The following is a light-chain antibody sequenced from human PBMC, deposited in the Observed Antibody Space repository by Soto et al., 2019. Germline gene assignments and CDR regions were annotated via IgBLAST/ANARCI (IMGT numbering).Light chain of an antibody. CDR3: LQIKCFPQT. CDR2: AAS. V-gene: IGKV1-12*01. CDR1: RSDSTL. Sequence: IKMTQSPSTLSASVGNTVTITCRSIRSDSTLLAWFQQRPGRAPKYLIQAASILQSWFPSRFSGSGSGTDFTLTINMQQPEDLASYCYLQIKCFPQTFGQGTKVDIK. J-gene: IGKJ1*01.